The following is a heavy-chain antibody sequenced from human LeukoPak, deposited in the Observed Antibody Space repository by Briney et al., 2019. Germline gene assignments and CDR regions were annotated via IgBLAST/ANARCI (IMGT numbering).Heavy chain of an antibody. Sequence: SETLSLTCAVYGGSFSGYYWSWIRQPPGKGLEWIGEINHSGSTNYNPSLKSRVTISVDTSKNQFCLKLSSVTAADTAVYYCASCYDFWSGYCFDYWGQGTLVTVSS. J-gene: IGHJ4*02. V-gene: IGHV4-34*01. D-gene: IGHD3-3*01. CDR2: INHSGST. CDR1: GGSFSGYY. CDR3: ASCYDFWSGYCFDY.